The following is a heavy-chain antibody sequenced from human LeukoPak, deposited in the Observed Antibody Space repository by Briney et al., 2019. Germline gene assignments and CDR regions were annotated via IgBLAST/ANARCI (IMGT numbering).Heavy chain of an antibody. J-gene: IGHJ3*01. CDR3: ARGYCSRGSCLAAFDV. D-gene: IGHD2-15*01. CDR1: GFTFSDYA. V-gene: IGHV3-23*01. CDR2: IGRSGRST. Sequence: PGGSLRLSCAASGFTFSDYAMNWVRQTPGKGLEWVSGIGRSGRSTFYADSVKGRFTISRDNSKNTLSLQIDSLRAEDTAVYYCARGYCSRGSCLAAFDVWGQGTLVTVSS.